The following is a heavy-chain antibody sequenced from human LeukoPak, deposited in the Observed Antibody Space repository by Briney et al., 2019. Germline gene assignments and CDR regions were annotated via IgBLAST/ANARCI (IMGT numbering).Heavy chain of an antibody. J-gene: IGHJ4*02. CDR2: ISGSGGST. CDR1: GFTFSSYA. Sequence: PGGYLSLSCAASGFTFSSYAMSWVRLAPGKGLEWVSAISGSGGSTYYPDSVKGRFTISGDNSKNTLYLQMNSLRAEDTAVYYCAKVEQQLGRYWGQGTLATVSS. CDR3: AKVEQQLGRY. V-gene: IGHV3-23*01. D-gene: IGHD6-13*01.